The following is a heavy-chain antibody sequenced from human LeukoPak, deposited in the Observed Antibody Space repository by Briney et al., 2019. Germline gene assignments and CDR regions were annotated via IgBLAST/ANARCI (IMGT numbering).Heavy chain of an antibody. CDR1: RFIDSSTY. J-gene: IGHJ4*02. CDR2: IYSGGST. V-gene: IGHV3-66*02. Sequence: PGGSLRLSCAAYRFIDSSTYMTSVRQAPGKGPERASTIYSGGSTYYADSVKGRFTISRDNSKNTLYLQMNSLRAEDTAVYYCAGDFLDSGYCGSDCSQIIWGQGTLVTVSS. CDR3: AGDFLDSGYCGSDCSQII. D-gene: IGHD2-21*01.